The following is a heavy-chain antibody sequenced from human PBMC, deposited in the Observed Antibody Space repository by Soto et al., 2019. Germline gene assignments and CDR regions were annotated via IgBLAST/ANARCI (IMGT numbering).Heavy chain of an antibody. CDR1: GFTFSSYA. Sequence: GGSLRLSCAASGFTFSSYAMSWVRQAPGKGLEWVSAISGSGGSTYYADSVKGRFTISRDNSKNTLYLQMNSLRAEDTAVYYCARTTLPSHYFYYGMDVWGQGTTVTVSS. CDR2: ISGSGGST. J-gene: IGHJ6*02. D-gene: IGHD1-1*01. CDR3: ARTTLPSHYFYYGMDV. V-gene: IGHV3-23*01.